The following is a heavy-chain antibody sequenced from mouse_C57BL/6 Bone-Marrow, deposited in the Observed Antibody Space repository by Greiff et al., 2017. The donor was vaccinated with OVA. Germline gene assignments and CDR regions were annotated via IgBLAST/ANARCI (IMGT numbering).Heavy chain of an antibody. CDR2: ISNGGGST. D-gene: IGHD4-1*01. CDR3: ATGNY. J-gene: IGHJ2*01. V-gene: IGHV5-12*01. Sequence: EVMLVESGGGLVQPGGSLKLSCAASGFTFSDYYMYWVRQTPEKRLEWVAYISNGGGSTYYPDTVKGRFPISRDNAKNTLYLQMSRLDSEDPAMYYCATGNYWGQGTTLTVSS. CDR1: GFTFSDYY.